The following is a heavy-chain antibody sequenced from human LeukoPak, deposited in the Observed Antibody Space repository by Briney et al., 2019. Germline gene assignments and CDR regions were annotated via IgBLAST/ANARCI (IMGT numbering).Heavy chain of an antibody. CDR3: ARGPYSYDSSGAFDI. Sequence: SETLSLTCAVYGGSFSGCYWSWIRQPAGKGLEGIGRISSSGSTNFNPSLKSRVTISVDTSKNQFSLKLSSVTAADTAVYFCARGPYSYDSSGAFDIWGQGKMVTVSS. CDR2: ISSSGST. J-gene: IGHJ3*02. CDR1: GGSFSGCY. V-gene: IGHV4-59*10. D-gene: IGHD3-22*01.